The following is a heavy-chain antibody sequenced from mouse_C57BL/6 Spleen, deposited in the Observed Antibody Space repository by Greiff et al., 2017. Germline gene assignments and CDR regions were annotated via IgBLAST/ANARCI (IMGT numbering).Heavy chain of an antibody. CDR2: ISYDGSN. V-gene: IGHV3-6*01. CDR3: AREKLFFAY. J-gene: IGHJ2*01. Sequence: EVQLQESGPGLVKPSQSLSLTCSVTGYSITSGYYWNWIRQFPGNKLEWMGYISYDGSNNYNPSLKNRISITRDTSKNQFFLKLNSVTTEDTATYYCAREKLFFAYWGQGTTLTVSS. CDR1: GYSITSGYY.